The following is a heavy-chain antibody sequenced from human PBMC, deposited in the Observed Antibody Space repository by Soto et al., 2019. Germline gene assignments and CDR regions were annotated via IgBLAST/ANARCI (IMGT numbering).Heavy chain of an antibody. CDR2: FSGGDDRI. CDR3: AKGIYGYYYYGMDV. CDR1: GFTFSSYA. D-gene: IGHD2-21*01. Sequence: GGSLRLSCVGSGFTFSSYAMNWVRQAPGKGLEWVSSFSGGDDRIFYAGSVKGRFTISRDNSKNTLYLQMNSLRAEDTAVYFCAKGIYGYYYYGMDVWGQGTTVTVS. V-gene: IGHV3-23*01. J-gene: IGHJ6*02.